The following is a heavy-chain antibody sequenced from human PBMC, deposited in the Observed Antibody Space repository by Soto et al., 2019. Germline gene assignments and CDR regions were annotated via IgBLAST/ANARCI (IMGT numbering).Heavy chain of an antibody. CDR3: AREDPFDLLDY. CDR1: GGSISSGDYY. Sequence: QVQLQESGPGLVKPSQTLSLTCTVSGGSISSGDYYWSWIRQPPGKGLEWIGYIYYSGSTYYNPSLQSRVTISVHTSKHPRSLNLRSVTAADTAVSYCAREDPFDLLDYWGQGTLVTVSS. D-gene: IGHD3-9*01. V-gene: IGHV4-30-4*01. CDR2: IYYSGST. J-gene: IGHJ4*02.